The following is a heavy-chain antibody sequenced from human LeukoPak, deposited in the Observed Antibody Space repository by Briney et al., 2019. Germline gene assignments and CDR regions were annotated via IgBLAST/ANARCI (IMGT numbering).Heavy chain of an antibody. J-gene: IGHJ4*02. CDR3: ARDVRGGDPFDY. CDR1: GFTFSSYS. Sequence: GGSLRLSCAASGFTFSSYSMNWVRQAPGKGLEWVSSISSSSSYIYYADSVKGRFTISRDNAKNSLYLQMNSLRAEDTAVYYCARDVRGGDPFDYWGQGTLVTVSS. D-gene: IGHD3-16*01. CDR2: ISSSSSYI. V-gene: IGHV3-21*01.